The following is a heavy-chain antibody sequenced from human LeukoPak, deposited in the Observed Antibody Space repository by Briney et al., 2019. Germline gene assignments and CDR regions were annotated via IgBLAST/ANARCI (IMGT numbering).Heavy chain of an antibody. J-gene: IGHJ6*03. D-gene: IGHD5-12*01. CDR2: INAGNGNT. Sequence: ASVKVSCKASGYTFTSYAMHWVRQAPGQRLEWMGWINAGNGNTKYSQKFQGRVTITRDTSASTAYMELSSLRSEDTAVYYCARGPKPKGIVAGRSHFDYYYYMDVWGKGTTVTVSS. V-gene: IGHV1-3*01. CDR1: GYTFTSYA. CDR3: ARGPKPKGIVAGRSHFDYYYYMDV.